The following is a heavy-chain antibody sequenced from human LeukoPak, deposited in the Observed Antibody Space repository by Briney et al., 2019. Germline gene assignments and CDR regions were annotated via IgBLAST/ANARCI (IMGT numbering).Heavy chain of an antibody. CDR3: AKDRGYYGSGSFALGV. Sequence: GGSLRLSCAASGFTFDDYAMHWVRQAPGKGLEWVSLISWDGGSTYYADSVKGRFTISRDYSKNSLYLQMNSLRAEDTALYYCAKDRGYYGSGSFALGVWGKGTTVTISS. V-gene: IGHV3-43D*03. J-gene: IGHJ6*04. D-gene: IGHD3-10*01. CDR2: ISWDGGST. CDR1: GFTFDDYA.